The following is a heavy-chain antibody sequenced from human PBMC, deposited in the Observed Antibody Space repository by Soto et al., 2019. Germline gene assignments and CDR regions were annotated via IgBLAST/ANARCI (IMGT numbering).Heavy chain of an antibody. Sequence: QVQLVESGGGVVQPGRSLRLSCAASGFTFSRYAMHWVRQAPGKGLEWVAVISYDGSNKYYADSVKGRFTISRDNSKNPLYLQMNRRRAEDTAVYYCARESSLVGYYYGMDVWGQGTTVTVSS. J-gene: IGHJ6*02. CDR2: ISYDGSNK. CDR3: ARESSLVGYYYGMDV. CDR1: GFTFSRYA. V-gene: IGHV3-30-3*01. D-gene: IGHD6-6*01.